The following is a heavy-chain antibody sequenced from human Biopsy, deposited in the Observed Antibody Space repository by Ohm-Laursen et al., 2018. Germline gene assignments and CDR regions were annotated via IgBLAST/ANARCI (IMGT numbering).Heavy chain of an antibody. D-gene: IGHD3/OR15-3a*01. J-gene: IGHJ4*02. CDR2: RFHSGSP. CDR1: GGSITADF. CDR3: VRLNRRGNIIFFDY. Sequence: SDTLSLTCVVSGGSITADFWTWIRQTPGERLEWIGYRFHSGSPMYNPSLKSRVTISVDTSKSQFSLTLTSVTAADTAVYYCVRLNRRGNIIFFDYWGRGTLVTVSS. V-gene: IGHV4-59*08.